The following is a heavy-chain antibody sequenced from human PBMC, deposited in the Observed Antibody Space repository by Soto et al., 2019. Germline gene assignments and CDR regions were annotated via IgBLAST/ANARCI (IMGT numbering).Heavy chain of an antibody. J-gene: IGHJ5*02. Sequence: ASVKVSCKASGYIFSNYYIHWVRQAPGQGLEWMGIINPSGSSTRYAQKFQGRVTMTRDTSSSTVYMELSSLRLEDTAVYYCARDVGDSGSHWFDPWGQGSLVTAPQ. D-gene: IGHD1-26*01. CDR1: GYIFSNYY. V-gene: IGHV1-46*01. CDR3: ARDVGDSGSHWFDP. CDR2: INPSGSST.